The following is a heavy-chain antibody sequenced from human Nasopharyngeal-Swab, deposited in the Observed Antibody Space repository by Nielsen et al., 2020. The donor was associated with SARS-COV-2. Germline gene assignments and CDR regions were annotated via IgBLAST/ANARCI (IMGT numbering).Heavy chain of an antibody. V-gene: IGHV1-2*02. Sequence: ASLKVSCKASGYTLTGYYMHWVRQAPGQGLEWMGWINPHSRGTKYAQKFQGRVAMTSDTSINTAYMELRRLRSDDTAVYYCARDDYGGYGYFGHWGQGTLVTVSS. CDR1: GYTLTGYY. D-gene: IGHD4-17*01. CDR3: ARDDYGGYGYFGH. J-gene: IGHJ4*02. CDR2: INPHSRGT.